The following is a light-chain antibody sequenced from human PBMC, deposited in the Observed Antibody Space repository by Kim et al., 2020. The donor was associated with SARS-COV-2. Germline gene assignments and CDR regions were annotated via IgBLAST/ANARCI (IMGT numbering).Light chain of an antibody. V-gene: IGLV3-21*04. Sequence: SYELTQPPSVSVAPGKAARITCGGNNIGSKSVYWYQQKTGQAPVLVIYYDSDRPSGIPERISGSNSGNTATLTISRVEAGDEADYYCQVRDSSSDHVVFG. CDR1: NIGSKS. CDR2: YDS. CDR3: QVRDSSSDHVV. J-gene: IGLJ3*02.